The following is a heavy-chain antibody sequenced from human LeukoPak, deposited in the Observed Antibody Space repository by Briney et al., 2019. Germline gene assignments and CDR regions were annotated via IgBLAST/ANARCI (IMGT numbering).Heavy chain of an antibody. CDR2: ISSNGDNT. CDR1: GFTFSNYV. CDR3: VRGTGY. Sequence: GGSLRLSSSVSGFTFSNYVMHWVRQAPGKGLEYVSAISSNGDNTYYADSVKGRFTISRDNSKSTLYLQMSSLRADGTAVYYCVRGTGYWGQGTLVSVSS. J-gene: IGHJ4*02. V-gene: IGHV3-64D*06.